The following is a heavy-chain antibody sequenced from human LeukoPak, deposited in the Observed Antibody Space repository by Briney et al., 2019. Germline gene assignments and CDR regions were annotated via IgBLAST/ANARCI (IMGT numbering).Heavy chain of an antibody. CDR1: GDSIIGYY. J-gene: IGHJ3*02. CDR3: ATTWGYCSGGSCSTFAGLDI. V-gene: IGHV4-39*07. Sequence: SETLSLTCSVSGDSIIGYYWGWIRQPPGKGLEWVGSIYYSGSTYYNPSLKSRVTISVGTSKNQFSLKLSSVTAADTAVYYCATTWGYCSGGSCSTFAGLDIWGQGTMVTVSS. CDR2: IYYSGST. D-gene: IGHD2-15*01.